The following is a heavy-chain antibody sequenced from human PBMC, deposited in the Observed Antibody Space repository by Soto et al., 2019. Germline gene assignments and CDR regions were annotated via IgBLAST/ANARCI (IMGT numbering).Heavy chain of an antibody. D-gene: IGHD6-6*01. CDR1: GGSCGGYY. J-gene: IGHJ6*03. Sequence: PSETLSLTCAVYGGSCGGYYCSWIRQPPGKGLEWIGEINHCGSTNYNPSLKSRVTISVDTSKNQFSLKLSSVTAADTAVYYCARVRQLGHYTDVRGKTTTVTVSS. CDR2: INHCGST. V-gene: IGHV4-34*01. CDR3: ARVRQLGHYTDV.